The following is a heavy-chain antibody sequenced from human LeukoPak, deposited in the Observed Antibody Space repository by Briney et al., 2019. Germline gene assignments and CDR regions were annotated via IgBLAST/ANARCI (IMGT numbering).Heavy chain of an antibody. Sequence: GGSLRLSCAVSGFTFRDYNMNWVRQAPGKGLEWVSSISSSSTYVYYANSVKGRFTISRDNAKGSLFLQLNSLRAEDTAVYYCARSFCNSASCYYYYSGLDVWGQGTTVTVSS. V-gene: IGHV3-21*06. CDR1: GFTFRDYN. CDR2: ISSSSTYV. CDR3: ARSFCNSASCYYYYSGLDV. D-gene: IGHD2/OR15-2a*01. J-gene: IGHJ6*02.